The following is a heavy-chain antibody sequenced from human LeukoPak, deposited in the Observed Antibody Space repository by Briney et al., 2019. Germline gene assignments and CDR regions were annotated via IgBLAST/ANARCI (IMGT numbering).Heavy chain of an antibody. CDR3: AKDLERYSSSSFDY. Sequence: GGSLRLSCSASGFTFSTYWMSWVRQAPGKGLEWVSAISGSGGSTYYADSVKGRFTISRDNSKNTLYLQMNSLRAEDTAVYYCAKDLERYSSSSFDYWGQGTLVTVSS. J-gene: IGHJ4*02. V-gene: IGHV3-23*01. CDR2: ISGSGGST. D-gene: IGHD6-6*01. CDR1: GFTFSTYW.